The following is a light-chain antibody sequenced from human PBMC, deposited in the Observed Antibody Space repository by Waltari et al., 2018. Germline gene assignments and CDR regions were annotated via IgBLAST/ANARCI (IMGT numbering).Light chain of an antibody. Sequence: EIVMTQSPASLSVSPGDSVTLSCRASQSVGTSLAWYQQRPGRAPRLLVYRASTRASDIPARFGGSGSGTDFTLSISSLQSEDFAVYCCQQYDDWPRTFGQGTKVEIK. CDR3: QQYDDWPRT. J-gene: IGKJ1*01. CDR2: RAS. V-gene: IGKV3-15*01. CDR1: QSVGTS.